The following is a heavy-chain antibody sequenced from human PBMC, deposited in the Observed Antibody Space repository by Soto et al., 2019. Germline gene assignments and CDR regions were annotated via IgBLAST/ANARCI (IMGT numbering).Heavy chain of an antibody. CDR3: ASRSPALDS. CDR1: GFTFSTYG. V-gene: IGHV3-33*01. Sequence: QVQLVESGGGVVQPGMSLRLSCAASGFTFSTYGMHWVRQAPGKGLEWVAVIWYDGSNKYYADSVKGRFTISRDNSKNTLYLQMNSLRAEDTAVYYCASRSPALDSWGQGTLVTVSS. D-gene: IGHD2-2*01. J-gene: IGHJ5*01. CDR2: IWYDGSNK.